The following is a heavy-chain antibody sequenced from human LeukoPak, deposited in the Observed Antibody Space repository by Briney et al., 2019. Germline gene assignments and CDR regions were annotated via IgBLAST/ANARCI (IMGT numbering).Heavy chain of an antibody. D-gene: IGHD3-22*01. V-gene: IGHV3-64D*09. CDR1: EFSFSRYA. Sequence: GGSLRLSRSASEFSFSRYAMHWVRQGPGKGLEHVSTISSNGASTYYADSAKGRFTISRDNSKNTLYLQLSSLSAEDTAVYYCVKGGYYDSSGFPEYFQDWGQGTLVSASS. CDR3: VKGGYYDSSGFPEYFQD. J-gene: IGHJ1*01. CDR2: ISSNGAST.